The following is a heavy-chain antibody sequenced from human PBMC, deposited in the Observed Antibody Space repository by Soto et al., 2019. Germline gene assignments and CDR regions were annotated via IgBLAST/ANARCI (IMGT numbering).Heavy chain of an antibody. CDR1: GGSVSSGSYY. J-gene: IGHJ4*02. Sequence: PSETLSLTCTVSGGSVSSGSYYWSWIRQPPGKGLEWIGYIYYSGSTNYNPSLKSRVTISVDTSKNQFSLKLSSVTAADTAVYYCARWASIQYYYDSSALPDYWGQGTLVTVSS. D-gene: IGHD3-22*01. CDR3: ARWASIQYYYDSSALPDY. CDR2: IYYSGST. V-gene: IGHV4-61*01.